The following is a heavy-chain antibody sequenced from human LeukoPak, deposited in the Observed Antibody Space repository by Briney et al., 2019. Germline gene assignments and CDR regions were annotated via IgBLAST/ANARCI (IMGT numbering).Heavy chain of an antibody. V-gene: IGHV3-74*01. D-gene: IGHD3-22*01. CDR3: ARDHSAEQHYYDSSAYYPDY. CDR2: ITGDGGTP. Sequence: PGGSLRLSCAASGFTFSSYWMHWVRQAPGKGLVWVSRITGDGGTPDYADSVKGRFTISRDNAKNTLYLEMNSLRAEDKAVYYCARDHSAEQHYYDSSAYYPDYWGQGTLVTVSS. CDR1: GFTFSSYW. J-gene: IGHJ4*02.